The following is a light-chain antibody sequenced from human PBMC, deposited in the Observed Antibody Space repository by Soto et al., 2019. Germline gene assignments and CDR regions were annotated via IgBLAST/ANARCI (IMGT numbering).Light chain of an antibody. Sequence: EIVLTQSPATLSLSPGERATLACRSSQSIGNSLAWYQQKPGQAPSLLIYGASNRATGIPARFSGSGSGTDFTLTISSLEPEDFAVYYCQQRGEWPPGATFGQGTRLEIK. V-gene: IGKV3-11*01. J-gene: IGKJ5*01. CDR2: GAS. CDR1: QSIGNS. CDR3: QQRGEWPPGAT.